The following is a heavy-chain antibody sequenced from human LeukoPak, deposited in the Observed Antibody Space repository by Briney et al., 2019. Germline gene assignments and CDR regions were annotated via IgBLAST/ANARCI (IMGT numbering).Heavy chain of an antibody. J-gene: IGHJ4*02. D-gene: IGHD3-22*01. V-gene: IGHV3-66*01. Sequence: GGSLRLSCAASGFTVSSKYMSWVRQAPGKGLEWVSVIYSGGDTYYADSVKGRFTISRENSKNTLYLQMNSLRGEDTAVYYCARGGTYYYDSSGYYDWGQGTMVTVSS. CDR2: IYSGGDT. CDR3: ARGGTYYYDSSGYYD. CDR1: GFTVSSKY.